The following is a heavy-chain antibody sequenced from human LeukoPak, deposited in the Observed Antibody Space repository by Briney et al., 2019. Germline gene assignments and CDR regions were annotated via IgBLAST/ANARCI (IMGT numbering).Heavy chain of an antibody. CDR3: ARDNPGGSFGDYDY. J-gene: IGHJ4*02. D-gene: IGHD4-17*01. CDR2: IYHSGST. Sequence: PSETLSLTCAVSGASISSSNWCSWVRQSPGKGLEWIGEIYHSGSTNYNPSLKSRVSISLDKSKNQISLRLSSVTVADTAMYYCARDNPGGSFGDYDYWGQGTLVTVSS. CDR1: GASISSSNW. V-gene: IGHV4-4*02.